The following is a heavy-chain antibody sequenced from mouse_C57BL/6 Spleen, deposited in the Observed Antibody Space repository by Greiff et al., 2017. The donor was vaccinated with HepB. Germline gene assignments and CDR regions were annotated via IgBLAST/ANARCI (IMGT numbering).Heavy chain of an antibody. D-gene: IGHD1-1*01. J-gene: IGHJ2*01. Sequence: EVQLVESGGGLVKPGGSLKLSCAASGFTFSSYAMSWVPQTPEKRLEWVATISDGGSYTYYPDNVKGRFTISRDNAKNNLYLQMSHLKSEDTAMYYCAREGPITTVVATRFFDYWGQGTTLTVSS. V-gene: IGHV5-4*01. CDR2: ISDGGSYT. CDR1: GFTFSSYA. CDR3: AREGPITTVVATRFFDY.